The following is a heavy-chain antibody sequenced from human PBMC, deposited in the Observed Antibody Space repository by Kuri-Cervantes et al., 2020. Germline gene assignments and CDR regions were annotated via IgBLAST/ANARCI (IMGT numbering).Heavy chain of an antibody. J-gene: IGHJ4*02. CDR3: AREQEEGTRGNYFDY. D-gene: IGHD3-10*01. Sequence: GESLKISCAASGFTFSSYAMTWVRQAPGKGLEWVSTISGGGDYTYHADSVKGRFTISRDNSKNTLYLQMNSLRAEDTAVYYCAREQEEGTRGNYFDYWGQGTLVTVSS. V-gene: IGHV3-23*01. CDR1: GFTFSSYA. CDR2: ISGGGDYT.